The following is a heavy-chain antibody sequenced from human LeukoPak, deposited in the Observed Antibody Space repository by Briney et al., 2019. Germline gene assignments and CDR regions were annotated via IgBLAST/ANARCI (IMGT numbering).Heavy chain of an antibody. CDR1: GYTFTSYG. D-gene: IGHD3-9*01. J-gene: IGHJ4*02. Sequence: LRASVKVSCKASGYTFTSYGISWVRQAPGQGLEWMGWISAYNGNTNYAQKLQGRVTMTTDTSTSTAYMELRSLRSDDTAVYYCARDLTRRVLRYFAWLHYFDYWGQGTLVTVSS. CDR3: ARDLTRRVLRYFAWLHYFDY. CDR2: ISAYNGNT. V-gene: IGHV1-18*01.